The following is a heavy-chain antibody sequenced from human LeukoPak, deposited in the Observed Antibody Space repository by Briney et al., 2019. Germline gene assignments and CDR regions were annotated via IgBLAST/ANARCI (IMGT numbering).Heavy chain of an antibody. D-gene: IGHD3-10*01. Sequence: SETLSLTCAVYGGSFSGYYWSWIRQPPGKGLEWIGEINHSGSTNYNPSLKSRVTISVDTSKNQFSLKLSSVTAAVTAVYYCARDRPSMVRGFDYWGQGTLVTVSS. J-gene: IGHJ4*02. CDR1: GGSFSGYY. V-gene: IGHV4-34*01. CDR3: ARDRPSMVRGFDY. CDR2: INHSGST.